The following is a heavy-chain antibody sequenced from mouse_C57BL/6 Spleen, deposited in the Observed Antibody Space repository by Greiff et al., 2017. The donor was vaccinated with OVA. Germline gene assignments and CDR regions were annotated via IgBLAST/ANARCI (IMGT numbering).Heavy chain of an antibody. J-gene: IGHJ1*03. CDR3: ARTYGSIYWYFDV. Sequence: VQLQESGAELVKPGASVKISCKASGYAFSSYWMNWVKQRPGKGLEWIGQIYPGDGDTNYNGKFKGKATLTADKSSSTAYMQLSSLTSDDSAVYYCARTYGSIYWYFDVWGTGTTVTVAS. CDR2: IYPGDGDT. CDR1: GYAFSSYW. V-gene: IGHV1-80*01. D-gene: IGHD1-1*01.